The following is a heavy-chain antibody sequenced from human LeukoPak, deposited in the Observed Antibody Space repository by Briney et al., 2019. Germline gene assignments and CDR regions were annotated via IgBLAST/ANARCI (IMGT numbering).Heavy chain of an antibody. CDR2: IYYSGST. D-gene: IGHD6-6*01. J-gene: IGHJ6*02. CDR1: GGSISSGDYY. Sequence: PSQTLSLTCTVSGGSISSGDYYWSWIRQPPGKGLEWIGYIYYSGSTYYNPSLKSRVTISVDTSKNQFSLKLSSVTAATTAEYYCTRCCCSSSSLPPYYYYGMDVWGQGTTVTVSS. V-gene: IGHV4-30-4*01. CDR3: TRCCCSSSSLPPYYYYGMDV.